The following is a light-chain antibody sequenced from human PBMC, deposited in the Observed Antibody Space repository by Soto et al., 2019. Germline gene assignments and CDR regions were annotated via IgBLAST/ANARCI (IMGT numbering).Light chain of an antibody. Sequence: QSALTQPPSASGSPGQSVTISCTGSSSDVGGYNYVSWYQHHPGKAPKLMIYEVSERPSGVPDRFSGSKSGNTASLTVSGLQADDEADYYCSSYAGSNKLVFGGGTKLTVL. J-gene: IGLJ2*01. CDR3: SSYAGSNKLV. V-gene: IGLV2-8*01. CDR1: SSDVGGYNY. CDR2: EVS.